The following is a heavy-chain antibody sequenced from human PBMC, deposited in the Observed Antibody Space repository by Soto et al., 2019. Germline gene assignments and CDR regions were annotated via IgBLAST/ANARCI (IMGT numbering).Heavy chain of an antibody. CDR3: AKDGSYYDFDY. CDR2: FSGSGGST. Sequence: PGGSLRLSCAASGFTFSTYAMSWVRQAPGKGLEWVSSFSGSGGSTYYADSVKGRFTISRDNSKNTLYLRMDSLRAEDTAVYYRAKDGSYYDFDYWGQGTLVTVSS. V-gene: IGHV3-23*01. J-gene: IGHJ4*02. CDR1: GFTFSTYA. D-gene: IGHD3-3*01.